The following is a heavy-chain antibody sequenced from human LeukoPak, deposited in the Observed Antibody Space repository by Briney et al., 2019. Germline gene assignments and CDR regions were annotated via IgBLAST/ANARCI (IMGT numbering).Heavy chain of an antibody. CDR2: IYPGDSDT. CDR3: ARLQSIVVVPAAPPAYMDV. J-gene: IGHJ6*03. D-gene: IGHD2-2*01. V-gene: IGHV5-51*01. Sequence: GESLKISCKGSGYSFTSYWIGWVRQMPGKGLEWMGIIYPGDSDTRYSPSFQGQVTISADKSISTAYLQRSSLKASDTAMYYCARLQSIVVVPAAPPAYMDVWGKGTTVTVSS. CDR1: GYSFTSYW.